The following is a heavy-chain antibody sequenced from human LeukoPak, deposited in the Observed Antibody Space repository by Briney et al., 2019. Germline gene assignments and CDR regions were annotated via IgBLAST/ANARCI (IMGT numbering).Heavy chain of an antibody. CDR2: SRNRANSYTT. D-gene: IGHD3-10*01. CDR3: ARVGGYGSGSYYPFFDY. Sequence: PGGSLRLSCAASGFTFSDRYMDWVRQAPGKGLEWVGRSRNRANSYTTEYAASVKGRFTISRDDSKNSLYLQMNSLKTEDTAVYYCARVGGYGSGSYYPFFDYWGQGTLVTVSS. CDR1: GFTFSDRY. J-gene: IGHJ4*02. V-gene: IGHV3-72*01.